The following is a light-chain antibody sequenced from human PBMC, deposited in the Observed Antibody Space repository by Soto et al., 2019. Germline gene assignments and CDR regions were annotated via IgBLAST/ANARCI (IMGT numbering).Light chain of an antibody. CDR3: SSYAGSNNLV. CDR2: EVS. J-gene: IGLJ2*01. Sequence: QSALTQPPSASGSPGQSVTISCTGTSSDVGGYNYVSWYQQHPGKAPKLMIYEVSNRPSGVPDRFSGSKSGNTASLTVSGLQDEDEADYYCSSYAGSNNLVFGGGTKLTVL. V-gene: IGLV2-8*01. CDR1: SSDVGGYNY.